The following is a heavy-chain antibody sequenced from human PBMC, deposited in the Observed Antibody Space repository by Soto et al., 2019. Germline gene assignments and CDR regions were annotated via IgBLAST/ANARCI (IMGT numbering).Heavy chain of an antibody. V-gene: IGHV3-30*18. CDR3: AKDHRAPPGIAVLDNWFDP. CDR1: GFTFSSYG. J-gene: IGHJ5*02. Sequence: HPGGSLRLSCAASGFTFSSYGMHWVRQAPGKGLEWVAVISYDGSNKYYADSVKGRFTISRDNSKNTLYLQMNSLRAEDTAVYYCAKDHRAPPGIAVLDNWFDPWGQGTLVTVSS. D-gene: IGHD6-19*01. CDR2: ISYDGSNK.